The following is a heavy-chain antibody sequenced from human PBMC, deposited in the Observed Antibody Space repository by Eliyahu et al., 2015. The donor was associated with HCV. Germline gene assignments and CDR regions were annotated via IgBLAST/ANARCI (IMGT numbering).Heavy chain of an antibody. D-gene: IGHD6-19*01. V-gene: IGHV3-53*01. CDR2: MGIDGDT. J-gene: IGHJ5*02. CDR3: ARDAYSSGWKPGWFDP. Sequence: QLVESGGGLIQPGGSLRLSCTAYGFSVNLXYMSWVRQAPGKGLEWGSVMGIDGDTYYADSVKGRFTISRDNSKNTLHLQINTVRAEDTAMYYCARDAYSSGWKPGWFDPWGQGTLVTVSS. CDR1: GFSVNLXY.